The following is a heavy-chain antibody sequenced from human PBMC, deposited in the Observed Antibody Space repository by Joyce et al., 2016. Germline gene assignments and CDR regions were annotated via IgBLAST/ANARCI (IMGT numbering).Heavy chain of an antibody. D-gene: IGHD3-16*01. CDR2: INPKDPDT. CDR3: ARSAVRGTLSPFFDY. CDR1: GYSFTSYW. V-gene: IGHV5-51*01. Sequence: EVQLVQSGGEVKKPGESLKISCKGVGYSFTSYWLGWVRQMPGKGLELMGIINPKDPDTRYSPSFQGQVTISVDRSIKTAHLRWGSLRASDTAIYYCARSAVRGTLSPFFDYWGQGSLVTVSS. J-gene: IGHJ4*02.